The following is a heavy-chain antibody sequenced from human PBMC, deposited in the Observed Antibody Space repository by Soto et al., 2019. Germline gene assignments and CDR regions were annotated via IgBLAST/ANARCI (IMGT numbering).Heavy chain of an antibody. V-gene: IGHV5-51*01. Sequence: GESLKISCKGSGYSFTSYWIGWVRQMPGKGLEWMGIIYPGDSDTRYSPSFQGQVTISADKSISTAYLQWSSLKASDTAMYYCARLNSYDFWSGYPFAEDYYYGMDVWGQGTTVTVSS. J-gene: IGHJ6*02. CDR1: GYSFTSYW. CDR3: ARLNSYDFWSGYPFAEDYYYGMDV. D-gene: IGHD3-3*01. CDR2: IYPGDSDT.